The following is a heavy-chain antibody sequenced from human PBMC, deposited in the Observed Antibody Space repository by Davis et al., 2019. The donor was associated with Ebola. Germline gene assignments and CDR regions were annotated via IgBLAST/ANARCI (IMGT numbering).Heavy chain of an antibody. J-gene: IGHJ5*02. V-gene: IGHV5-51*01. CDR2: IYPGDSDT. CDR1: GYSFTSYW. D-gene: IGHD3-3*01. CDR3: ARHNSIFGVSWFDP. Sequence: GGSLRLSCKGSGYSFTSYWIGWVRQMPGKGLEWMGIIYPGDSDTRYSPSFQGQVTISADKSISTAYLQWSSLKASDTAMYYCARHNSIFGVSWFDPWGQGTLVTVSS.